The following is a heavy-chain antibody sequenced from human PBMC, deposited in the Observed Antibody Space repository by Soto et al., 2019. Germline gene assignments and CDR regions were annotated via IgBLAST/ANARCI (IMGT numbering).Heavy chain of an antibody. D-gene: IGHD6-19*01. V-gene: IGHV3-33*01. CDR1: GFPFWHYG. CDR2: IWSDGKKE. Sequence: QVQLVELGGGVVQPGRSLRLSCVGSGFPFWHYGMHWVRQAPGKGLELVEVIWSDGKKESYADFVKGRFAISRDNFKDTLYLQMNSLRAEDTAVYYCARDRDGGWFHMDVWGQGTTVTVSS. J-gene: IGHJ6*02. CDR3: ARDRDGGWFHMDV.